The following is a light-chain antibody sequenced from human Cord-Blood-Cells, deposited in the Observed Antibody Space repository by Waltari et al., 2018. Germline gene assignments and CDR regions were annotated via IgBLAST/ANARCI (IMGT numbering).Light chain of an antibody. Sequence: HSALTQPPPPSGFPGQVVPIPCPGTNRDAGGYKYVPWYQQHPGKAPKTMIYEVSKRPSGVPDRFSGSKSGNTASLTVSGLQAEDEADYYCSSYAGSNNWVFGGGTKLTVL. CDR1: NRDAGGYKY. CDR3: SSYAGSNNWV. V-gene: IGLV2-8*01. CDR2: EVS. J-gene: IGLJ3*02.